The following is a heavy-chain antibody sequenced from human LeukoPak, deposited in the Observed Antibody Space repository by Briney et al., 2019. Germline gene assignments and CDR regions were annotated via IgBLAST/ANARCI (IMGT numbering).Heavy chain of an antibody. J-gene: IGHJ4*02. CDR1: GGTFSSYA. CDR3: ARVPHPSGYPYYFDY. V-gene: IGHV1-69*05. CDR2: IIPIFGTA. D-gene: IGHD3-22*01. Sequence: SVKVSRKASGGTFSSYAISWVRQAPGQGLEWMGGIIPIFGTANYAQKFQGRVTITTDESTSTAYMELSSLRSEDTAVYYCARVPHPSGYPYYFDYRGQGTLVTVSS.